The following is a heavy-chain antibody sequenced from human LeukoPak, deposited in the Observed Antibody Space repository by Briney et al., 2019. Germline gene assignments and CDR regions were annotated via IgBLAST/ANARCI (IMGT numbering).Heavy chain of an antibody. J-gene: IGHJ4*02. CDR1: GGTFSSYA. Sequence: SVKVSCKASGGTFSSYAISWVRQAPGQGLEWMGRIIPIFGTANYAQKFQGRVTITTDESTSTAYMELSSLRSVDTAVYYCARLGQQVGATRDYWGQGTLVTVSS. D-gene: IGHD1-26*01. CDR2: IIPIFGTA. CDR3: ARLGQQVGATRDY. V-gene: IGHV1-69*05.